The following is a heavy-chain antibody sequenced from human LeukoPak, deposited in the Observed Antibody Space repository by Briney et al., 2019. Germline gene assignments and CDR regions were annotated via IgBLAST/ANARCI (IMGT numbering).Heavy chain of an antibody. D-gene: IGHD5-18*01. CDR1: GFTVSSNY. V-gene: IGHV3-53*01. CDR2: IYSGGST. CDR3: ASLTAMVSTYYYGMDV. Sequence: GGSLRLSCAASGFTVSSNYMSWVRQAPGKGLEWVSVIYSGGSTYYADSVKGRFTISRDNSKNTLYLQMNSLRAEDTAVYYCASLTAMVSTYYYGMDVWGQGTTVTVSS. J-gene: IGHJ6*02.